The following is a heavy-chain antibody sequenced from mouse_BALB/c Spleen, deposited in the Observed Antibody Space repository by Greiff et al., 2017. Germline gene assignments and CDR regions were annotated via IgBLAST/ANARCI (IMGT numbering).Heavy chain of an antibody. CDR1: GYAFTNYL. V-gene: IGHV1-54*01. CDR2: FNPGSGGP. CDR3: ARRYGNYGAMDY. J-gene: IGHJ4*01. Sequence: QVQLPQSGAELVRPGTSVKVSCKASGYAFTNYLFAWVKQRPGQGLEWIGVFNPGSGGPNYNEKSKGKATLTADKSSSTAYLQLSSLTTDAYAVYYYARRYGNYGAMDYWGQGTSVTVSA. D-gene: IGHD2-1*01.